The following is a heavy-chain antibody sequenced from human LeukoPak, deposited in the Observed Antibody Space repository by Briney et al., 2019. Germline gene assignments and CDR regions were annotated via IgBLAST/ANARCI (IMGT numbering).Heavy chain of an antibody. J-gene: IGHJ4*02. CDR3: ARYDSRGDYYFDY. D-gene: IGHD3-22*01. CDR2: IYDSGST. Sequence: PSETLSLTCTVSGGSISSYYWSWLRQTPGKGQEYIGYIYDSGSTNYNPSLKSRVTISVDTSKNQFSLQLSSVTAADTAVYYCARYDSRGDYYFDYWGQGTLVTVSS. V-gene: IGHV4-59*01. CDR1: GGSISSYY.